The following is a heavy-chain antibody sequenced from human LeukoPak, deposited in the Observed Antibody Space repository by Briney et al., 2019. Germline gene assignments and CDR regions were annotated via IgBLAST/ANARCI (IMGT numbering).Heavy chain of an antibody. D-gene: IGHD6-19*01. Sequence: GASVKVSCKASGYTFTGYYMHWVRQAPGQGLEWMGRINPNSGGTNYAQKFQGRVTMTRDTSISTAYMELSRLRSDDTAVYYCAREKRVAGSRGGFDPWGQGTLVTVSS. J-gene: IGHJ5*02. CDR3: AREKRVAGSRGGFDP. CDR1: GYTFTGYY. V-gene: IGHV1-2*06. CDR2: INPNSGGT.